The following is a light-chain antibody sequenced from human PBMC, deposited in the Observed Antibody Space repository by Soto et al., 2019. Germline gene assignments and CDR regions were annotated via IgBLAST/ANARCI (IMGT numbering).Light chain of an antibody. V-gene: IGLV2-14*03. Sequence: QSVLTQPASVSGSPGQAITVSCSGTSSDIGAHNFVSWYQQHPGKAPELIMYEVINRPSGVSDRFSGSKSGNTASLTISGLQSEDEADYYCNSYTTSNTFVFGSGTKVTVL. CDR2: EVI. CDR1: SSDIGAHNF. CDR3: NSYTTSNTFV. J-gene: IGLJ1*01.